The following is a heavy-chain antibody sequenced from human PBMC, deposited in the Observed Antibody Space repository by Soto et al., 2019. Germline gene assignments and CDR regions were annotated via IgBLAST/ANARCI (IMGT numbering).Heavy chain of an antibody. CDR1: GGSISSYY. D-gene: IGHD6-13*01. J-gene: IGHJ5*02. CDR3: ARAQYSSSWYDTVGWFDP. Sequence: KPSETLSLTCTVSGGSISSYYWSWIRQPPGKGLEWIGYIYYSGSTNYNPSLKSRATISVDTSKNQFSLKLSSVTAADTAVYYCARAQYSSSWYDTVGWFDPWGQGTLVTVSS. CDR2: IYYSGST. V-gene: IGHV4-59*01.